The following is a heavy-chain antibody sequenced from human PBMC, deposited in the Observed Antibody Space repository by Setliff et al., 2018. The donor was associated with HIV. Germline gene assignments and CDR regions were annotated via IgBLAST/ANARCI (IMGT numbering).Heavy chain of an antibody. CDR3: ARDRRSSWGVDYYYYMDV. CDR2: INHSGST. J-gene: IGHJ6*03. V-gene: IGHV4-34*01. CDR1: GGSFSGFY. Sequence: SETLSLTCAVYGGSFSGFYWNWIRQPPGKGLERIGEINHSGSTNYNPSLKSRVTISVDTSKNQFSLRLSSVTAADTAVYYCARDRRSSWGVDYYYYMDVWGKGTTVTVSS. D-gene: IGHD6-13*01.